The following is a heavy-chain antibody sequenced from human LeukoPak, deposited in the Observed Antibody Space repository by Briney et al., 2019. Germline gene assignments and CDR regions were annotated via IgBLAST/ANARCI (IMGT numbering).Heavy chain of an antibody. J-gene: IGHJ4*02. Sequence: ASVKVSCKASGYTFTSYDISWVRQATGQGLEWMGWMNPNSGNTGYAQKFQGRVTMTRNTSISTAYMELSSLRSEDTAVYYCARGGYYYDSSGYYPFDYWGQGTLVTVSS. CDR3: ARGGYYYDSSGYYPFDY. CDR1: GYTFTSYD. V-gene: IGHV1-8*01. CDR2: MNPNSGNT. D-gene: IGHD3-22*01.